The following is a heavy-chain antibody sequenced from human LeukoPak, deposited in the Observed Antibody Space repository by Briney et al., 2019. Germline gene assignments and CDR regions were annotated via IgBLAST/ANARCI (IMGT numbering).Heavy chain of an antibody. V-gene: IGHV3-48*04. J-gene: IGHJ6*04. CDR3: AELGITMIGGV. Sequence: GGSLRLSCAASGFTFSSYSMNWVRQAPGKGLEWVSSISSSGSTIYYADSVKGRFTISRDNAKNSLYLQMNSLRAEDTAVYYCAELGITMIGGVWGKRTTVTISS. CDR2: ISSSGSTI. CDR1: GFTFSSYS. D-gene: IGHD3-10*02.